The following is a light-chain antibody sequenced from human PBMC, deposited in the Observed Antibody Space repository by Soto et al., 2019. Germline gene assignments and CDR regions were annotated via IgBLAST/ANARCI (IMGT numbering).Light chain of an antibody. CDR1: SSDVGGYNY. CDR2: EVS. CDR3: SSYAASNNLGV. J-gene: IGLJ2*01. Sequence: QSALTPPPSASGSPGQSVTISCIGTSSDVGGYNYVSWYQQHPGKAPKLMIYEVSKRPSGVPDRFSGSKSGNTASLTVSGLQAEDEADYYCSSYAASNNLGVFGGGTKVTVL. V-gene: IGLV2-8*01.